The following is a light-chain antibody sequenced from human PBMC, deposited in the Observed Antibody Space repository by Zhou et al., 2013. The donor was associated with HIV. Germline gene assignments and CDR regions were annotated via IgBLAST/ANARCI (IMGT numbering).Light chain of an antibody. CDR1: QKVYNNY. CDR3: HQYGSSPGT. V-gene: IGKV3-20*01. J-gene: IGKJ2*02. CDR2: GAS. Sequence: EIVLTQSPGTLSLSPGERATLSCRATQKVYNNYLAWYQQKPGQAPRLLIYGASTRAAGIPDRFSGSGSGTDFTLSISRLEPEDFAVYYCHQYGSSPGTFGQGTKLEIK.